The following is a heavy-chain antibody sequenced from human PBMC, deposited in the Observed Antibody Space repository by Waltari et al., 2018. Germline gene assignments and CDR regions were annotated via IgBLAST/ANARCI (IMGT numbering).Heavy chain of an antibody. CDR2: INASNGNT. V-gene: IGHV1-3*01. J-gene: IGHJ4*02. CDR3: ARGTGYSSGWYYYYFDY. Sequence: VQLVQSGAEVKKPGASVKVSCKASGYTFTSYAMHWVRQVPGQRLEWMGWINASNGNTKYSQKFHGRGTITRDTSASTAYMGLSSLRSEDTAVEYCARGTGYSSGWYYYYFDYWGQGTLVTVSS. CDR1: GYTFTSYA. D-gene: IGHD6-19*01.